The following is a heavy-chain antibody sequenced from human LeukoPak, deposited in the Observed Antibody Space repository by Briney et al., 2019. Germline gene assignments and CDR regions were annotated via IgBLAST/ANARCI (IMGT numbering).Heavy chain of an antibody. CDR3: ARSGAYSSSWKYYFDY. CDR2: IWYDGSNK. CDR1: GFTFSSYG. D-gene: IGHD6-13*01. J-gene: IGHJ4*02. Sequence: PGRSLRLSCAASGFTFSSYGMHWVRQAPGKGLEWVAVIWYDGSNKYYADSVKGRFTISRDNSKNTLYLQMNSLRAEDTAVYYCARSGAYSSSWKYYFDYWGQGTLVTVSS. V-gene: IGHV3-33*01.